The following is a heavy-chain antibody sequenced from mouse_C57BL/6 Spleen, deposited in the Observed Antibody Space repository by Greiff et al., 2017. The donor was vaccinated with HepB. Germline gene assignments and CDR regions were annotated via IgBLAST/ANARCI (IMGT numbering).Heavy chain of an antibody. D-gene: IGHD1-1*01. CDR3: TSLRFRYFDV. CDR1: GFTFSSYA. V-gene: IGHV5-9-1*02. CDR2: ISSGGDYI. J-gene: IGHJ1*03. Sequence: EVKLQESGEGLVKPGGSLKLSCAASGFTFSSYAMSWVRQTPEKRLEWVAYISSGGDYIYYADTVKGRFTISRDNARNTLYLQMSRLKSEDTAMYYCTSLRFRYFDVWGTGTTVTVSS.